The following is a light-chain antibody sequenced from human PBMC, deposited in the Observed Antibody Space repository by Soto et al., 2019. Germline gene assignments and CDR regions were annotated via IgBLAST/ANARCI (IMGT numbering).Light chain of an antibody. CDR3: SSYTTSSPYV. Sequence: QSALTQPASVSGSPGQSITISCTGTSSDVGGYNLVSWYQQHPDKAPKLVIYEGSKRPSGVSSRFSGSKSGNTASLTISGLQVDDEADYFCSSYTTSSPYVFGAGTKLTVL. V-gene: IGLV2-14*02. J-gene: IGLJ1*01. CDR1: SSDVGGYNL. CDR2: EGS.